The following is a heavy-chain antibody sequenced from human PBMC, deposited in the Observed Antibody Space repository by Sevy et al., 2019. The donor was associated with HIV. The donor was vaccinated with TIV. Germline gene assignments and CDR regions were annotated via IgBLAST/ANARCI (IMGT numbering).Heavy chain of an antibody. CDR2: INTNTGNP. V-gene: IGHV7-4-1*02. CDR3: ARTLYGSGSYSFDY. J-gene: IGHJ4*02. D-gene: IGHD3-10*01. Sequence: ASVKVSCKASGYTFTSYAMNWVRQAPGQGLEWMGWINTNTGNPTYAQGFTGRFVFSLDTSVSTAYLQISSLKAEDTAGYYCARTLYGSGSYSFDYWGQGTLVTVSS. CDR1: GYTFTSYA.